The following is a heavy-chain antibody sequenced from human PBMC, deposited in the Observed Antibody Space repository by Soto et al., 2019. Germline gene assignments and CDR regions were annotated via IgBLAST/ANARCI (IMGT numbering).Heavy chain of an antibody. CDR2: INHSGST. CDR3: ARTSRFDY. Sequence: QVQLEQWGAGLLKPSETLSLTCAVYGGSFSAYYWSWVRQPPGKGLEWIGEINHSGSTNYNPSLKSRVTISVDTSKSQLSLNLSSVTAADTAVYYCARTSRFDYWGQGTLVTVSS. V-gene: IGHV4-34*01. CDR1: GGSFSAYY. J-gene: IGHJ4*02. D-gene: IGHD6-6*01.